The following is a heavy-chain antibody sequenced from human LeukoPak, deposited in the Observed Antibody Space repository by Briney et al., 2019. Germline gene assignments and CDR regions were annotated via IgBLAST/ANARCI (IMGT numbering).Heavy chain of an antibody. CDR2: ISSSGSTI. J-gene: IGHJ6*04. V-gene: IGHV3-48*04. Sequence: PGGTLRLSCAASGFTFSSYGMSWVRQAPGKGLEWVSYISSSGSTIYYADSVKGRFTISRDNAKNSLYLHMNSLRAEDTAVYYCAELGITMIGGVWGKGTTVTISS. CDR3: AELGITMIGGV. D-gene: IGHD3-10*02. CDR1: GFTFSSYG.